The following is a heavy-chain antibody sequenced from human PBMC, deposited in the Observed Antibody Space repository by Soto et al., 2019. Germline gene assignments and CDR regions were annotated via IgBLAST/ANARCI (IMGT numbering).Heavy chain of an antibody. J-gene: IGHJ6*03. Sequence: ASVKVSCKASGYTFTKYGISWVRQAPGQGLEWMGWISVYNGNTNYAQKLHDRVTVTTDTSTSTAYMELKSLRSDDTAVYYCARRLAVAGTSNQYYYYMDVWGKGTTVTVSS. CDR1: GYTFTKYG. D-gene: IGHD6-19*01. CDR3: ARRLAVAGTSNQYYYYMDV. CDR2: ISVYNGNT. V-gene: IGHV1-18*01.